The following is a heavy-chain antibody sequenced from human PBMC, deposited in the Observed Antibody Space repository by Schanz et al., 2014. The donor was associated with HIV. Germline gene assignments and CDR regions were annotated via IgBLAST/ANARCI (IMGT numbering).Heavy chain of an antibody. CDR1: GGSIVDYH. CDR2: IYHNNGGT. V-gene: IGHV4-59*12. Sequence: QVQLQESGPGLVKPSETLSLTCTVSGGSIVDYHWNWIRQPPGKGLEWIGYIYHNNGGTNYNPSLKGRVTISIDTSKNPFSLQLTSLTAADTAVFYCASRGESGDSYLDYWGQGFLVTVSS. CDR3: ASRGESGDSYLDY. D-gene: IGHD2-21*02. J-gene: IGHJ4*02.